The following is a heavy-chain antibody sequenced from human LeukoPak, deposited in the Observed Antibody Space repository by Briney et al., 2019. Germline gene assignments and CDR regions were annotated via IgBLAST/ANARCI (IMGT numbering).Heavy chain of an antibody. V-gene: IGHV4-34*01. CDR2: INHSGST. D-gene: IGHD5-24*01. CDR1: GGSFSGYY. Sequence: SETLSLTCAVYGGSFSGYYWSWIRQPPGKGLEWIGEINHSGSTNYNPSLKSRVTISVDTSKNQFSLKLSSVTAADTAVYYCARGGRGLQGVPFGYWGQGTPVTVSS. CDR3: ARGGRGLQGVPFGY. J-gene: IGHJ4*02.